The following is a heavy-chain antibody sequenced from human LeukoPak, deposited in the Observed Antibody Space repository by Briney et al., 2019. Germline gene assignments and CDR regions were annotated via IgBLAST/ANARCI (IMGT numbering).Heavy chain of an antibody. CDR3: TTDGVGVEGATYDN. V-gene: IGHV3-49*04. CDR2: IRSRAYGGTT. CDR1: GFTFGDYA. D-gene: IGHD1-26*01. Sequence: GGSLRLSCTASGFTFGDYAMNWVRQAPGKGLEWVGFIRSRAYGGTTEYAASVKGRFTISRDDSKSIAYLQMNSLKTEDTAVYYCTTDGVGVEGATYDNWGQGTLVSVSS. J-gene: IGHJ4*02.